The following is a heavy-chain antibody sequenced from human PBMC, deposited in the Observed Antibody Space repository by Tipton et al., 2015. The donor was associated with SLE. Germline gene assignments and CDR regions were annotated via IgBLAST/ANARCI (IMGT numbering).Heavy chain of an antibody. D-gene: IGHD7-27*01. CDR2: ISYDGSNK. CDR1: GFTFSSYA. J-gene: IGHJ6*03. V-gene: IGHV3-30*04. Sequence: SLRLSCAASGFTFSSYAMHWVRQAPGKGLEWVAVISYDGSNKYYADSVKGRFTISRDNSKNTLYLQMNSLRAEDTAVYYCARDPGWGNYYYYYMDVWGKGTTVTVSS. CDR3: ARDPGWGNYYYYYMDV.